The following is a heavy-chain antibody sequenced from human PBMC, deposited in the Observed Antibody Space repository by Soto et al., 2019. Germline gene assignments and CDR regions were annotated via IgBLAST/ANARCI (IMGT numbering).Heavy chain of an antibody. Sequence: GGSLRLSCAASGFTFSSYAMSWVRQAPGKGLEWVSAISGSGGSTYYADSVKGRFTISRDNSKNTLYLQMNSLRAEDTAVYYCAKDKSIAAPGTIGTFDYWGQGTLVTVSS. CDR1: GFTFSSYA. CDR2: ISGSGGST. CDR3: AKDKSIAAPGTIGTFDY. V-gene: IGHV3-23*01. J-gene: IGHJ4*02. D-gene: IGHD6-13*01.